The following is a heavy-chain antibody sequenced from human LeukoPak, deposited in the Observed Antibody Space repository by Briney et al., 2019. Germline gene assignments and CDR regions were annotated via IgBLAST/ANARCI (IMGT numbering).Heavy chain of an antibody. CDR2: SYHGGST. CDR3: ARDSGGFDYYGMDV. J-gene: IGHJ6*02. V-gene: IGHV4-4*02. Sequence: SQTLSLTCAVSGGSISSSDWWSWVRQPPGKGLEWIGESYHGGSTNYNPSLKSRVTISLDKSKNYFSLRLSSVPAADTAVYYCARDSGGFDYYGMDVWGQGTTVTVSS. CDR1: GGSISSSDW. D-gene: IGHD3-10*01.